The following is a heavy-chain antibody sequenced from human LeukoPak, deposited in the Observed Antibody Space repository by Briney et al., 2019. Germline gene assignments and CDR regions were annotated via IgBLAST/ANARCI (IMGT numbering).Heavy chain of an antibody. J-gene: IGHJ6*04. Sequence: TGGSLRLSCAASGFTFSSYGMHWVRQALGKGLEWVAVIWYDGSNKYYADSVKGRFTISRDNSKNTLYLQMNSLRAEDTAVYYCAREYQLLDMDVWGKGTTVTVSS. D-gene: IGHD2-2*01. CDR1: GFTFSSYG. V-gene: IGHV3-33*01. CDR3: AREYQLLDMDV. CDR2: IWYDGSNK.